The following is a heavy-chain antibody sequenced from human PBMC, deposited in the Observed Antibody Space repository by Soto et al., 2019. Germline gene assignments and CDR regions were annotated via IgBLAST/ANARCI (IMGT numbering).Heavy chain of an antibody. V-gene: IGHV6-1*01. Sequence: SQTLSLTCAISGDSVSNIDAVWNWIRQSPSRGLEWLGRTYYRSRWHNEYALSVKSRMTINPDTSRNQFSLQLSSVTAADTAVYYCARLAVAARQNFAFDIWGQGTMVTVSS. CDR3: ARLAVAARQNFAFDI. J-gene: IGHJ3*02. D-gene: IGHD6-6*01. CDR2: TYYRSRWHN. CDR1: GDSVSNIDAV.